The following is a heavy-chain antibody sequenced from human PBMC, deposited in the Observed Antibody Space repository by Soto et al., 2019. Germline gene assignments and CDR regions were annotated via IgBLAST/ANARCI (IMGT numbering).Heavy chain of an antibody. CDR1: EGKSIDYG. J-gene: IGHJ4*02. D-gene: IGHD3-22*01. CDR2: ISGSGGST. V-gene: IGHV3-23*01. Sequence: GRSNRVSRRAAEGKSIDYGRSWVSKKKGKGLEWVSAISGSGGSTYYADSVKGRFTISRDNSKNTLYLQMNSLRAEDTAVYYCATYYYDSSGYYGPPALFDYWGQGTLVTVSS. CDR3: ATYYYDSSGYYGPPALFDY.